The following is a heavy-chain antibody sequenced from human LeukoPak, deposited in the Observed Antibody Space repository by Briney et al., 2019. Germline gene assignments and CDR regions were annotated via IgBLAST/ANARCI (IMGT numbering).Heavy chain of an antibody. J-gene: IGHJ5*02. CDR1: EGTFSTYD. Sequence: SVKVSCKASEGTFSTYDINWVRLAPGQGLEWMGRIIPILTEIKYAQKFQGRVTMTRDTSTSTVYMELSSLRSEDTAVYYCARAQDIVVVPAANWFDPWGQGTLVTVSS. CDR2: IIPILTEI. CDR3: ARAQDIVVVPAANWFDP. V-gene: IGHV1-69*04. D-gene: IGHD2-2*01.